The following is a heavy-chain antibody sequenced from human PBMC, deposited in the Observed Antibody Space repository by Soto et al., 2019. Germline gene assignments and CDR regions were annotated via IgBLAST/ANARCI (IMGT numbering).Heavy chain of an antibody. V-gene: IGHV4-59*08. CDR3: ARRYGSAIDY. D-gene: IGHD1-26*01. CDR2: IYHGVTS. J-gene: IGHJ4*02. CDR1: GGSISSSY. Sequence: PSETLSLTCTGSGGSISSSYWSWIRQPPGKGLEWIGYIYHGVTSYYNPSLKSRVTISADTSKNQFSLKLSSVTAADTAVYYCARRYGSAIDYWGQGTLVTVS.